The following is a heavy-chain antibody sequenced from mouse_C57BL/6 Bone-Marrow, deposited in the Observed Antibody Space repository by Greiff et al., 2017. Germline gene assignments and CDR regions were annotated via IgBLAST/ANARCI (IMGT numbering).Heavy chain of an antibody. Sequence: VQLQQSGPGLVQPSQSLSITCTVSGFSLTSYGVHWVRQSPGKGLEWLGVIWSGGSTDYNAAFISRLSISKDNSKSQVFFNMNSLQADDTAIYYCARSIYYDYGGFAYWGQGTLVTVSA. J-gene: IGHJ3*01. CDR3: ARSIYYDYGGFAY. CDR2: IWSGGST. V-gene: IGHV2-2*01. D-gene: IGHD2-4*01. CDR1: GFSLTSYG.